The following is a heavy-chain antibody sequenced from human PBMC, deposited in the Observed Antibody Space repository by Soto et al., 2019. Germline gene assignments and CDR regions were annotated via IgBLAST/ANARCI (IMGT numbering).Heavy chain of an antibody. CDR1: GGSITSSDW. CDR2: IYHSGTT. D-gene: IGHD3-10*01. V-gene: IGHV4-4*02. Sequence: QVQLQESGPGLVKPSGTLSLTCDVSGGSITSSDWWSWIRQPTGKGLERIGEIYHSGTTNYNPSFKSRVSVSVDRSKSQFSLSLSSVTAADTAVYYCASLRPRGVVDYWGQGALVTVSS. CDR3: ASLRPRGVVDY. J-gene: IGHJ4*02.